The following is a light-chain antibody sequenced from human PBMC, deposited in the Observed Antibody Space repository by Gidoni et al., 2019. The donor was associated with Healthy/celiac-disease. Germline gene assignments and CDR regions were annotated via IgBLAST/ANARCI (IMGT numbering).Light chain of an antibody. V-gene: IGKV1-39*01. Sequence: DIQMTQSPSSLSASVGDRVTITCRASESTSSYPNWYQQKPGKAPKLLIYAASTMQSGVPSRVSGSGSWTDFTLTISSLQPEDFAAYYCRQSYSTPRPFGPGTKVDIK. CDR2: AAS. CDR3: RQSYSTPRP. CDR1: ESTSSY. J-gene: IGKJ3*01.